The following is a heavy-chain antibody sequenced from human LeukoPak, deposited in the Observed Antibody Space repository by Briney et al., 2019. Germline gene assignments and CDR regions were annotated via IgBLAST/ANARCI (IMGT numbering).Heavy chain of an antibody. D-gene: IGHD1-26*01. Sequence: GSLRPSCAASGFTFSSYAMSWVRQAPGKGLEWIGEINHSGSTNYNPSLKSRVTISVDTSKNQFSLKLSSVTAADTAVYYCARGVELLQFYYYYGMDVWGQGTTVTVSS. V-gene: IGHV4-34*01. CDR1: GFTFSSYA. CDR2: INHSGST. CDR3: ARGVELLQFYYYYGMDV. J-gene: IGHJ6*02.